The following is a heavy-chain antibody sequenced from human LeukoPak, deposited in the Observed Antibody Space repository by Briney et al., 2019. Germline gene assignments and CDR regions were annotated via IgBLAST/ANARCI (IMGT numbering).Heavy chain of an antibody. CDR3: TTEKRLWFGELEGAFDI. D-gene: IGHD3-10*01. CDR1: GFTFSSNG. CDR2: IKSKTDGGTT. V-gene: IGHV3-15*01. Sequence: GGSLRLSCSASGFTFSSNGMSWVRQAPGKGLEWVGRIKSKTDGGTTDYAAPVKGRFTISRDDSKNTLYLQMNSLKTEDTAVYYCTTEKRLWFGELEGAFDIWGQGTMVTVSS. J-gene: IGHJ3*02.